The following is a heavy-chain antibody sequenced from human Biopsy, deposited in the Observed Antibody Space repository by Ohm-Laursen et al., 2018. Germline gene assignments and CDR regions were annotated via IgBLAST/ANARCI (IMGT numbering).Heavy chain of an antibody. V-gene: IGHV4-59*01. D-gene: IGHD3-22*01. J-gene: IGHJ2*01. CDR2: IYYSGTT. CDR1: GGSISSYC. Sequence: GTLSLTCTVSGGSISSYCWNWIRQPPGKGLEWIGYIYYSGTTDYSPSLKSRVTISIDKSKNQFFLRLRSVTPADTAIYYCARDRGYYSDRTVPGYFDLWGRGTLVTVSS. CDR3: ARDRGYYSDRTVPGYFDL.